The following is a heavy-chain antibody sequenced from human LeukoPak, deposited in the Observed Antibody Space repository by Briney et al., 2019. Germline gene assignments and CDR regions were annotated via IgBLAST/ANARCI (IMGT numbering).Heavy chain of an antibody. CDR2: IYYSGSI. CDR3: ARVPRIEAGATGDWFDP. V-gene: IGHV4-39*07. J-gene: IGHJ5*02. CDR1: GGSISSSSYY. Sequence: SETLSLTCTVSGGSISSSSYYWGWIRQPPGKGLEWIGSIYYSGSIYYNPSLKSRVTISVDTSKNQFFLNLRSVTAADTAVYYCARVPRIEAGATGDWFDPWGQGTVVTVSS. D-gene: IGHD6-13*01.